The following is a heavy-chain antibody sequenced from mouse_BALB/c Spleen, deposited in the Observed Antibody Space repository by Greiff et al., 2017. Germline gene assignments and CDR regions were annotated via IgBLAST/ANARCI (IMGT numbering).Heavy chain of an antibody. V-gene: IGHV5-17*02. J-gene: IGHJ2*01. CDR3: ARSEYGNYFDY. CDR2: ISSGSSTI. D-gene: IGHD2-10*02. Sequence: EVQRVESGGGLVQPGGSRKLSCAASGFTFSSFGMHWVRQAPEKGLEWVAYISSGSSTIYYADTVKGRFTISRDNPKNTLFLQMTSLRSEDTAMYYCARSEYGNYFDYWGQGTTLTVSS. CDR1: GFTFSSFG.